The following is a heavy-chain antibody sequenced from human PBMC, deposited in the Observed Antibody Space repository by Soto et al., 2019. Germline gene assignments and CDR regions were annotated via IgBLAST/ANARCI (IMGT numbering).Heavy chain of an antibody. CDR2: MSFDGAYK. CDR1: GFRFSDYG. J-gene: IGHJ4*02. Sequence: QVQLAESGGGVVQPGRSLRLSCIGSGFRFSDYGMHWVRQAPGKGLEWVAMMSFDGAYKYSADSVKGRFIICRDNSKNTLFLQMNSLRAEDTAVYYCAKDRRDGEYNSVYDFWGQGTLVTVSS. CDR3: AKDRRDGEYNSVYDF. D-gene: IGHD4-17*01. V-gene: IGHV3-30*18.